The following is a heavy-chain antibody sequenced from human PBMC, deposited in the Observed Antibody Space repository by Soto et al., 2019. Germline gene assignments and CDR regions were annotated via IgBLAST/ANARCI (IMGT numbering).Heavy chain of an antibody. CDR2: ISGSGGST. V-gene: IGHV3-23*01. Sequence: EVQLLESGGGLVQPGGSLRLSCAASGFTFSSYAMSWVRQAPGKGLEWVSAISGSGGSTYYADSGKGRFTISRDNSKKTLYLQMNSLRAEDTAVYYCAKDHRGTFGGVIDDYYCYYGMDVWGQGTTVTVSS. CDR1: GFTFSSYA. D-gene: IGHD3-16*01. CDR3: AKDHRGTFGGVIDDYYCYYGMDV. J-gene: IGHJ6*02.